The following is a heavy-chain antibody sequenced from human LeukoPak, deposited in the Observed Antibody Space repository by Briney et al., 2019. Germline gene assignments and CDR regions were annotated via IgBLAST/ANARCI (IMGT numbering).Heavy chain of an antibody. CDR3: AKDPGAHDKHFDH. Sequence: GGSLTLSCAASGFTFSSFAMHWVRQAPGKGLEGVAYIRYDGSNKSYADSVKGRFTISRDSSKNTLYLQMNSLRAEDTAVYYCAKDPGAHDKHFDHWGQGTLVTVSS. V-gene: IGHV3-30*02. D-gene: IGHD3-10*01. CDR1: GFTFSSFA. J-gene: IGHJ4*02. CDR2: IRYDGSNK.